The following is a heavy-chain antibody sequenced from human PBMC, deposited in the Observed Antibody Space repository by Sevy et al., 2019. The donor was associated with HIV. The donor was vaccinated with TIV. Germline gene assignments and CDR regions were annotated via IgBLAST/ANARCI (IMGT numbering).Heavy chain of an antibody. Sequence: GGSLRLSCAASGFTFSRYVMNWVRQAPGKGLEWVSVISSEGSTTYYADSVKGRFTISRDNSKSTLYLQMNSLRAEDTAVYYCATRSLNSGPYFDPSGQGTLVTVSS. CDR1: GFTFSRYV. CDR3: ATRSLNSGPYFDP. CDR2: ISSEGSTT. D-gene: IGHD1-1*01. V-gene: IGHV3-23*01. J-gene: IGHJ4*02.